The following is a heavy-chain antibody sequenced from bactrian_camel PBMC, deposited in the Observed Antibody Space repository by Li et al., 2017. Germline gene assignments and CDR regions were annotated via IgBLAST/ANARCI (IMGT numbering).Heavy chain of an antibody. V-gene: IGHV3S40*01. CDR3: AAGSSEYNEYDGNCFVPTAKFGY. J-gene: IGHJ4*01. D-gene: IGHD4*01. Sequence: VESGGGLVQPGGSLILSCAASGFTFSDYVMDWVRQAPGKGLEWVSGIDRNGGATDYADSVKGRFTISQDNAKNTVTLQMYSLKPEDTAMYYCAAGSSEYNEYDGNCFVPTAKFGYWGQGTQVTVS. CDR1: GFTFSDYV. CDR2: IDRNGGAT.